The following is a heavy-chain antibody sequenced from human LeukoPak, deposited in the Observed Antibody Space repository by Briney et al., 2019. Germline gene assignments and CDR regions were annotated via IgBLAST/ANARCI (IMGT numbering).Heavy chain of an antibody. J-gene: IGHJ6*03. CDR3: ARGIAARLNYYYMDV. Sequence: SETLSLTCTVSGGSISSYYGSWMRQPSGKGLEWLGYIYYSGSTNYNPSLKRRVTISVDASKNQFSLKLSSVTAADTAVYYCARGIAARLNYYYMDVWGKGTTVTVSS. D-gene: IGHD6-6*01. CDR1: GGSISSYY. V-gene: IGHV4-59*08. CDR2: IYYSGST.